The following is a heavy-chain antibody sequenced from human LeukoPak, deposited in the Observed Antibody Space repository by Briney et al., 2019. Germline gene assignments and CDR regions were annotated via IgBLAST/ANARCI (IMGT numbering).Heavy chain of an antibody. CDR3: ARDEIEGFLPLDY. D-gene: IGHD3-10*01. CDR1: GFTFSRYW. J-gene: IGHJ4*02. CDR2: MSYDGSNK. Sequence: GGSLRLSCAASGFTFSRYWMHWVRQVPGKGLVWVAVMSYDGSNKYYADSVKGRFTISRDSSKNTLYLQMNSLRAEDTAVYYCARDEIEGFLPLDYWGQGTPVTVSS. V-gene: IGHV3-30*14.